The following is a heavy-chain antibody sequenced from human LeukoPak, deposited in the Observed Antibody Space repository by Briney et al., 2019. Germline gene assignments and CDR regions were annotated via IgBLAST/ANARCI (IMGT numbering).Heavy chain of an antibody. Sequence: SETLSLTCTVSGGSISSSSYYWGWIRQPPGKGLEWIGSIYYSGSTYYNPSLKSRVTISVDTSKNQFSLKLSSVTAADTAVYYCARETGYYDFWSGYYPSYGMDVWGQGTTVTVSS. V-gene: IGHV4-39*07. D-gene: IGHD3-3*01. CDR1: GGSISSSSYY. CDR3: ARETGYYDFWSGYYPSYGMDV. J-gene: IGHJ6*02. CDR2: IYYSGST.